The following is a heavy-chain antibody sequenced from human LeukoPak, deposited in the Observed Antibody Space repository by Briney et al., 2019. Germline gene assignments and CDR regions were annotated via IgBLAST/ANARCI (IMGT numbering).Heavy chain of an antibody. V-gene: IGHV1-18*01. CDR2: ISTFKGDT. D-gene: IGHD3/OR15-3a*01. J-gene: IGHJ3*01. Sequence: ASVKVSCKTSGYTFISYAISWVRQAPGQGLEWMGWISTFKGDTKYAQKFQDRVSMTTDTSTSTAHLELRSLRSDDTAIYYCARDSGLGLFGVWGQGTVVTVSS. CDR3: ARDSGLGLFGV. CDR1: GYTFISYA.